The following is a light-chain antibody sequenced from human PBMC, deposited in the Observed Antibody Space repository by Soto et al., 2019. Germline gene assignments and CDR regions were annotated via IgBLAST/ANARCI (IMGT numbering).Light chain of an antibody. V-gene: IGKV1-39*01. CDR1: QSISTY. CDR3: QQRYSTPHIT. CDR2: AAS. Sequence: DIQMTESASSLSASVGDRISLTCRASQSISTYLNWYQQKPGRAPKLLIYAASSLQSGVPPTFPGSGSGTDFTLTLSGLHPEDFATYYCQQRYSTPHITFGQGTLLEIK. J-gene: IGKJ5*01.